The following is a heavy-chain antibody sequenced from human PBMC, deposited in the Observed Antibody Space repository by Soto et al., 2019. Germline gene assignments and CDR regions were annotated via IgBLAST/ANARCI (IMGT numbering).Heavy chain of an antibody. V-gene: IGHV3-7*01. Sequence: GGSLRLSCAASGFTFSTYWMSWVRQTPGKGLEWVANIKEDGSEKYYVDSVKGRFTISRDNAKNSLFLQMNSLRAEDTAVYYCARDRGWVIVALPASFDYWDQGALVTVSS. CDR3: ARDRGWVIVALPASFDY. J-gene: IGHJ4*02. CDR2: IKEDGSEK. D-gene: IGHD2-2*01. CDR1: GFTFSTYW.